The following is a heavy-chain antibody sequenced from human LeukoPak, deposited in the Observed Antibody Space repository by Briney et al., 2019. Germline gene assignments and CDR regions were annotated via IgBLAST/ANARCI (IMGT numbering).Heavy chain of an antibody. V-gene: IGHV4-39*01. CDR3: ARHSRSGWYPGHSDY. CDR2: IYYSGST. D-gene: IGHD6-19*01. CDR1: GGSISSSSYY. Sequence: PSETLSLTCTVSGGSISSSSYYWGWIRQPPGKGLEWIGSIYYSGSTYYNPSLKSRVTISVDTSKNQFSLKLSSVTAADTAVYYCARHSRSGWYPGHSDYWGQGTLVTVSS. J-gene: IGHJ4*02.